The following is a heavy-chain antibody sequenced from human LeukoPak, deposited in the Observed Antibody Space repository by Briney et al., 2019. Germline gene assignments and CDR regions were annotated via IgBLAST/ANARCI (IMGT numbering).Heavy chain of an antibody. V-gene: IGHV4-39*01. CDR2: IYYSGTT. Sequence: SETLSLTCTVSGGSISSSSSFWGWIRQPPGKGLEWIGSIYYSGTTYYNPSLKSRVTMSVDTSKNQFSLRLNSVTAADTAVYFCARRFNSVWYFDYWGQGTLVTVSS. D-gene: IGHD6-19*01. J-gene: IGHJ4*02. CDR3: ARRFNSVWYFDY. CDR1: GGSISSSSSF.